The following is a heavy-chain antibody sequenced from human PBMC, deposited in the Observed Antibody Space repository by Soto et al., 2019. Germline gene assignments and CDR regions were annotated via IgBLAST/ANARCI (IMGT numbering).Heavy chain of an antibody. CDR2: ISGSGGST. V-gene: IGHV3-23*01. Sequence: GGSLRLSCAASGFTFSSYAMSWVRQAPGKGLEWVSAISGSGGSTYYADSVKGRFTISRDNSKNTLYLQMNSLRAEDTAVYYCAKEVRSSSWYGRRWYSGFDPWGQGTLVTVSS. CDR1: GFTFSSYA. CDR3: AKEVRSSSWYGRRWYSGFDP. D-gene: IGHD6-13*01. J-gene: IGHJ5*02.